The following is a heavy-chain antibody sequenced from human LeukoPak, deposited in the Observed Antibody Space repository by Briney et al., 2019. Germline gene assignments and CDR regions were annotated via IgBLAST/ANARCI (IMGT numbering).Heavy chain of an antibody. CDR1: GYSFHNYD. D-gene: IGHD3-10*01. CDR2: MNPNSGNT. Sequence: ASVKLSCNSSGYSFHNYDINWVRQASGQGLEWMGWMNPNSGNTGYAQNFQGRDTITTNTSISTAYLELSSLRAEDTALYYSAKDAGKKAWFGELGNPYFDYWGRGTLVTVTA. V-gene: IGHV1-8*03. CDR3: AKDAGKKAWFGELGNPYFDY. J-gene: IGHJ4*02.